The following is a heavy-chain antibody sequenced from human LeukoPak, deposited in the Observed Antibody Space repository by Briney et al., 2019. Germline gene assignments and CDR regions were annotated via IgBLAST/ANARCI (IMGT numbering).Heavy chain of an antibody. J-gene: IGHJ4*02. D-gene: IGHD5-12*01. V-gene: IGHV3-48*01. CDR1: GFTFSTYS. CDR3: ARDGGYSGYDADC. Sequence: GGSLSLSCAASGFTFSTYSRKWVGKAPGKGLEWVSYISDSSAMYYADSVRGRFTISRENDKNSLFLQMNSLRAEDTAVYYCARDGGYSGYDADCWGQGTLVTVSS. CDR2: ISDSSAM.